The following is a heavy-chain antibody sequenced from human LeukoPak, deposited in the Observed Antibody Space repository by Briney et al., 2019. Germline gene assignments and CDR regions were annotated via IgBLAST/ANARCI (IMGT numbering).Heavy chain of an antibody. Sequence: SETPSLTCTVSGGSISSSSYYWGWIRQPPRKGLEWIGSIYYSGSTYYNPSLKSRVTISVDTSKNQFSLKLSSVTAADTAVYYCARGWELLNDAFDIWGQGTMVTVSS. D-gene: IGHD1-26*01. V-gene: IGHV4-39*01. J-gene: IGHJ3*02. CDR2: IYYSGST. CDR1: GGSISSSSYY. CDR3: ARGWELLNDAFDI.